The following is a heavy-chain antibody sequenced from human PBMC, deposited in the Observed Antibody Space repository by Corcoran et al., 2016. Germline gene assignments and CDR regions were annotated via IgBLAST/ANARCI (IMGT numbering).Heavy chain of an antibody. CDR3: AREGGGGDYYYGMDV. CDR1: GYTFTSYY. D-gene: IGHD3-16*01. Sequence: QVQLVQSGAEVKKPGASVKLSCKASGYTFTSYYMHLVRQAPGQGLDWMGIITPVGGGTSYAQKFQGRVAMTRDTSASTVYMELSSLRSDDTALYYWAREGGGGDYYYGMDVWGQGTTVIVSS. J-gene: IGHJ6*02. V-gene: IGHV1-46*01. CDR2: ITPVGGGT.